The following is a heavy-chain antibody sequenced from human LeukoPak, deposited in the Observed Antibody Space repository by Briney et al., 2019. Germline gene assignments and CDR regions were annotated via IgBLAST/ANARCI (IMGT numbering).Heavy chain of an antibody. V-gene: IGHV3-23*01. D-gene: IGHD3-16*02. CDR3: AKGPYDYVWGSYRPETYNWFDP. Sequence: GGSLRLSCAASGFTFSSYAMSWVRQAPGKGLEWVSAIRGSGGSTYYADSVKGRFTISRDNSENTLYLQMNSLRAEDTAVYYCAKGPYDYVWGSYRPETYNWFDPWGQGTLVTVSS. J-gene: IGHJ5*02. CDR1: GFTFSSYA. CDR2: IRGSGGST.